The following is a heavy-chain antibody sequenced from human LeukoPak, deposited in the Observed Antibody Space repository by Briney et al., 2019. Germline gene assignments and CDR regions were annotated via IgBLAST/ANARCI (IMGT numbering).Heavy chain of an antibody. CDR2: IKSKTDGGTT. D-gene: IGHD3-10*01. CDR3: TTETVRGVIRDPYYYYGMDV. CDR1: GFTFSNAW. J-gene: IGHJ6*04. V-gene: IGHV3-15*01. Sequence: GGSLRLSCAASGFTFSNAWMSWVRQAPGKGLEWVGRIKSKTDGGTTDYAAPVKGRFTISRDDSKNTLYLQMNSLKTEDTAVYYCTTETVRGVIRDPYYYYGMDVWGKGTTVTVS.